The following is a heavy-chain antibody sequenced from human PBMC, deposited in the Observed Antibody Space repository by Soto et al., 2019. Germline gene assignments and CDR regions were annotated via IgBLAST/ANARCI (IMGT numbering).Heavy chain of an antibody. CDR1: GYTFTSYA. CDR2: INAGNGNT. V-gene: IGHV1-3*01. J-gene: IGHJ6*02. D-gene: IGHD3-10*01. Sequence: QVQLVQSGAEVKKPGASVKVSCKASGYTFTSYAMHWVRQAPGQRLEWMGWINAGNGNTKYSQKFQARVTITRETSASTAYMELSSLRSEDTAVYYCARSGSSIDPRFYYYYYGMDVWGQGTTVTVSS. CDR3: ARSGSSIDPRFYYYYYGMDV.